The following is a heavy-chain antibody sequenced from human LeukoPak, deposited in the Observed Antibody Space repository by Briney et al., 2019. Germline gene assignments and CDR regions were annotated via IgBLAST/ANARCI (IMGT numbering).Heavy chain of an antibody. V-gene: IGHV3-20*04. CDR3: ARRIVGATNWFDP. Sequence: GGSLRLSCAASGFIFDDYGMSWVRHAPGKGLEWVSGINWNGGSTGYADSVKGRFTISRGNAKNSLYLQMSSLRAEDTALYYCARRIVGATNWFDPWGQGTLVTVSS. CDR2: INWNGGST. D-gene: IGHD1-26*01. J-gene: IGHJ5*02. CDR1: GFIFDDYG.